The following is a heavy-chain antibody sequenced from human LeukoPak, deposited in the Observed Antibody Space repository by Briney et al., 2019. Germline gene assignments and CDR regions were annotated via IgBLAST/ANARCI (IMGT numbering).Heavy chain of an antibody. CDR1: GGSISSYY. V-gene: IGHV4-59*01. CDR3: VRDTRHSRRGNWFDP. Sequence: PSETLSLTCTVSGGSISSYYWSWIRQPPGKGLDCIGYIYYSGTTNYNPSLKSRVTISVDTSKNQFSLKLNSMTAADTAVYYCVRDTRHSRRGNWFDPWGQGTLVTVSS. D-gene: IGHD6-13*01. CDR2: IYYSGTT. J-gene: IGHJ5*02.